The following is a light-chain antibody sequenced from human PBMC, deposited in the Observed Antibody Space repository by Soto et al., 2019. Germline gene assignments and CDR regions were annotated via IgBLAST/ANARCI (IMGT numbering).Light chain of an antibody. Sequence: DIQMTQSPSTLSASVGDRVTISCRASRNINIWLAWYQQKPGKAPKLLIYKASSLESGVPSRFSGSGSGTEFTLTISSLQPDDFATYFCQQYNSYSRTFGQGTKVEIK. CDR2: KAS. CDR1: RNINIW. J-gene: IGKJ1*01. V-gene: IGKV1-5*03. CDR3: QQYNSYSRT.